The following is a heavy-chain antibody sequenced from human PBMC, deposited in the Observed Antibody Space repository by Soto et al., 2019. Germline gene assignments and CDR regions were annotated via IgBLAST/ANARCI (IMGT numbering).Heavy chain of an antibody. Sequence: QVQLVQSRGEVKKPGASVKVSCKTSGYSFTTYGISWVRQAPGQGLEWMGWISGYNGNTNYAQKLQGRVTMTTDTSTRSAYMELRSLRSDDTAVYYCAREGTAPYYYYGMDVWGQGSTVTVSS. D-gene: IGHD1-1*01. CDR1: GYSFTTYG. V-gene: IGHV1-18*01. CDR2: ISGYNGNT. CDR3: AREGTAPYYYYGMDV. J-gene: IGHJ6*02.